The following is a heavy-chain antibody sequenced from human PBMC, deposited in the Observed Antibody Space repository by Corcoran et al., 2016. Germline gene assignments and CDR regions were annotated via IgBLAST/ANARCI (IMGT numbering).Heavy chain of an antibody. J-gene: IGHJ3*02. V-gene: IGHV2-70*01. Sequence: QVTLRESGPALVKPTQTLTLTCTFSGFSLSTSGMCVSWIRQPPGTALEWIALIDWDDEKYYSTALKTRLPISTDTSKNQVVLTMTKMDPVGTATYSGARMSDQWLVKGAFEIWGQGTMVTVSS. CDR3: ARMSDQWLVKGAFEI. CDR1: GFSLSTSGMC. CDR2: IDWDDEK. D-gene: IGHD6-19*01.